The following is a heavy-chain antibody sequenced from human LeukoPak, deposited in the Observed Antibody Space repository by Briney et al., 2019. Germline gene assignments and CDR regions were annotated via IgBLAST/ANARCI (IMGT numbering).Heavy chain of an antibody. CDR3: ARDHLPPGGSGSYYIPVY. CDR2: INPNSGGT. CDR1: GYTFTGNY. D-gene: IGHD3-10*01. J-gene: IGHJ4*02. Sequence: ASVKVSCKASGYTFTGNYMHWVRQAPGRGLEWMGWINPNSGGTNYAQKFQGRVTMTRDTSISTAYMELSRLRSDDTAVYYCARDHLPPGGSGSYYIPVYWGQGTLVTVSS. V-gene: IGHV1-2*02.